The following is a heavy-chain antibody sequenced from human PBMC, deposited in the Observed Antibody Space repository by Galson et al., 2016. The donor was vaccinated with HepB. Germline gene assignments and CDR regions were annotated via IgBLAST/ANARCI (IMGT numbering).Heavy chain of an antibody. Sequence: SLRLSCAASRFTFSSYAMNWVRQTPGKGLEWVSAISGSGGSTYYADSVKGRFTVSRDNSNNTLYLQMNSLRAEDTALYYCAKSLPGEDDPLTYNWGQGTLVTVSP. D-gene: IGHD2-2*01. J-gene: IGHJ4*02. CDR3: AKSLPGEDDPLTYN. CDR2: ISGSGGST. CDR1: RFTFSSYA. V-gene: IGHV3-23*01.